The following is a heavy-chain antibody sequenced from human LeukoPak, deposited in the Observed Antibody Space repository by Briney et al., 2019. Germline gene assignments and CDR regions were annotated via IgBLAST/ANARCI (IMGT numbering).Heavy chain of an antibody. CDR1: GGSIGSSSCY. CDR2: IYYSGST. J-gene: IGHJ4*02. CDR3: ARDQVVAAAGIDY. Sequence: PSETLSLTCTVSGGSIGSSSCYWGWIRQPPGKGLEWIGSIYYSGSTYYNPSLKSRVTISVDTSKNQFSLKLSSVTAADTAVYYCARDQVVAAAGIDYWGQGTLVTVSS. D-gene: IGHD6-13*01. V-gene: IGHV4-39*07.